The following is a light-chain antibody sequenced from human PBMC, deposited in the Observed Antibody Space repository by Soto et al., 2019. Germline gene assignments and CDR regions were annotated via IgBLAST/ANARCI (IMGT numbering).Light chain of an antibody. CDR3: QQYNNGPLT. CDR2: GAS. Sequence: EIVMTQSPATLSVSPRERATLSCRASRYVSNNLAWYQQKPGQAPRLLIFGASTRATGVPAGFSGSGSGTDFTLTISRLQSEDVAVYHWQQYNNGPLTFGGGTKVEIK. CDR1: RYVSNN. J-gene: IGKJ4*01. V-gene: IGKV3-15*01.